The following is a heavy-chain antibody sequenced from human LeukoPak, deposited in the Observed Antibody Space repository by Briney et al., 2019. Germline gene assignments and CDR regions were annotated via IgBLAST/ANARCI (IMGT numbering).Heavy chain of an antibody. CDR1: GYNFPAYF. D-gene: IGHD2-2*01. CDR3: VRVGFTTSWSNFDY. Sequence: ASVKVSCKAAGYNFPAYFMHWVRRAPGQGLEWMGRINPNGGDTNYAQKFQGRVTMASDTSISTAYMELNSLMSDDTAVYYCVRVGFTTSWSNFDYWGQGTLVTVSS. CDR2: INPNGGDT. J-gene: IGHJ4*02. V-gene: IGHV1-2*06.